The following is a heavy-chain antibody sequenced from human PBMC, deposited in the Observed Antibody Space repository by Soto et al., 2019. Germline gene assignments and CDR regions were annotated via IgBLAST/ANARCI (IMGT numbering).Heavy chain of an antibody. D-gene: IGHD1-7*01. CDR1: GFTFSSYD. Sequence: EVQLAESGGGMVQPGGSLRLSCVASGFTFSSYDMHWVRQAPGKGLEYVSSIRSNGGTTYYGNSVKGRFTISRDNSKNTLYLQMGSLSAEDMAVYYCVRRVSGNYDYWGQGTLVTVSS. CDR2: IRSNGGTT. V-gene: IGHV3-64*01. CDR3: VRRVSGNYDY. J-gene: IGHJ4*02.